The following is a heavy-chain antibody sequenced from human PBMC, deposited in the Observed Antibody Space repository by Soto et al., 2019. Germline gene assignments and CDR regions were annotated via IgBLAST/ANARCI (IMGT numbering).Heavy chain of an antibody. D-gene: IGHD6-13*01. CDR1: GGTFSSYA. J-gene: IGHJ5*02. Sequence: QVQRVKSGAEVKKPGSSVKVSCKASGGTFSSYAISWVRQAPGQGLEWMGGIIPTFGTANYAQKFQGRVTITADESTSTAYREVSSLRSEDTAVSYCARATGRYSSSWSSWGQGTLVTVSS. CDR2: IIPTFGTA. CDR3: ARATGRYSSSWSS. V-gene: IGHV1-69*01.